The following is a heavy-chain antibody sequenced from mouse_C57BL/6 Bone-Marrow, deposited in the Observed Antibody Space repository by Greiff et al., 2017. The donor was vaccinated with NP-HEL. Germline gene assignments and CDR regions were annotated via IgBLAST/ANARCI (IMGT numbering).Heavy chain of an antibody. D-gene: IGHD2-5*01. J-gene: IGHJ3*01. Sequence: QVQLQQPGAELVKPGASVKLSCKASGYTFTSYWMHWVKQRPGQGLEWIGMIHPNSGSTNYNKKFKSKATLTVDKSSSTAYMQLSSLTSEDSAVYYCARETYYSTFAYWGQGTLVTVSA. CDR2: IHPNSGST. CDR1: GYTFTSYW. CDR3: ARETYYSTFAY. V-gene: IGHV1-64*01.